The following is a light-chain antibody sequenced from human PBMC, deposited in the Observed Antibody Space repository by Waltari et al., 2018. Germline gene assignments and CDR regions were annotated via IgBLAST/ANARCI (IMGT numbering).Light chain of an antibody. J-gene: IGLJ3*02. CDR3: CSFTSSSTWV. Sequence: QSALTQPASVSGSPGQSIPISCTGTATDLGGYNYVSWYQQRPGKAPKLIIFDVSSRPSGISNRFSGSKFGNTASLTISGLQPEDEADYYCCSFTSSSTWVFGGGTKLTVL. V-gene: IGLV2-14*01. CDR2: DVS. CDR1: ATDLGGYNY.